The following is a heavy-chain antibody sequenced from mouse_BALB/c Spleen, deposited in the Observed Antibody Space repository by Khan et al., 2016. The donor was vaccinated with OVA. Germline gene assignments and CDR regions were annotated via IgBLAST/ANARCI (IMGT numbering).Heavy chain of an antibody. J-gene: IGHJ2*01. V-gene: IGHV1S81*02. CDR3: ARIKKIAATYFDY. CDR2: THPTNCRT. CDR1: GYTFTSYW. D-gene: IGHD1-1*01. Sequence: QVQLQQPGAELVKAGASVKMSCKASGYTFTSYWMHWVKQRLGQGLEWFAETHPTNCRTYYNEKFKSKSTLTVDKSSRTAYMLLRGPTFEDSAVYYCARIKKIAATYFDYWGQGTTLTGSS.